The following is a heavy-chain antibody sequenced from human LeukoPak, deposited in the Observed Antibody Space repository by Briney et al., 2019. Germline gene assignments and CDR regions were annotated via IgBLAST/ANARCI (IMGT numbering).Heavy chain of an antibody. Sequence: GGSLRLSCAPSGFTFSRHGMHWVRQAPGKGLEWVVIISNDGSRKYYAHSVEGRFTISRDNSKNTLYLQMDSLRAEDTAVYYCARDRAWNYFDYWGQGTLVTVSS. D-gene: IGHD3-3*01. CDR1: GFTFSRHG. CDR3: ARDRAWNYFDY. J-gene: IGHJ4*02. V-gene: IGHV3-30*03. CDR2: ISNDGSRK.